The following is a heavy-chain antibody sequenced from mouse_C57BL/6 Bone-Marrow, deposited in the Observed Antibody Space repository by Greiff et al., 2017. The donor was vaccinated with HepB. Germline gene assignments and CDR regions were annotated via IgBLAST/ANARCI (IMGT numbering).Heavy chain of an antibody. CDR1: GYTFTDYY. J-gene: IGHJ1*03. CDR3: ARRTTVGYFDV. D-gene: IGHD1-1*01. V-gene: IGHV1-26*01. Sequence: EVQLQQSGPELVKPGASVKISCKASGYTFTDYYMNWVKQSHGKSLEWIGDINPNNGGTSYNQKFKGKATLTEDKSSSTAYMQLNSLTSEDSAVFFCARRTTVGYFDVWGTGTTVTVSS. CDR2: INPNNGGT.